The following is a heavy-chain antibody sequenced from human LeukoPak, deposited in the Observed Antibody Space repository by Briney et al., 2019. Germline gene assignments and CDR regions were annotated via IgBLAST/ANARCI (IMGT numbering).Heavy chain of an antibody. Sequence: ASVKVSCKVSGYTLTELSMHWVRQAPGKGLEWMGGFDPEDGETIYAQKFQGRVTMTEDTSTDTAYMELSSLRSEDTAVYYCATASPWAVTNYFDYWGQGTLVTVSS. V-gene: IGHV1-24*01. CDR1: GYTLTELS. D-gene: IGHD4-17*01. CDR3: ATASPWAVTNYFDY. J-gene: IGHJ4*02. CDR2: FDPEDGET.